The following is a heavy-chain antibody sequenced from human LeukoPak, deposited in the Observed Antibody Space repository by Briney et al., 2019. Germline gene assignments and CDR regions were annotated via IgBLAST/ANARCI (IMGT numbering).Heavy chain of an antibody. CDR2: INSDGSST. CDR3: ARGLSGYASSLGY. J-gene: IGHJ4*02. Sequence: GGSLRLSCAASGFTFSSYAMSWVRQAPGKGLEWVSRINSDGSSTSYADSVRGRFSISRDNAKNTLYLQMNSLRAEDTAVYYCARGLSGYASSLGYWGQGTLVTVSA. V-gene: IGHV3-74*01. D-gene: IGHD6-6*01. CDR1: GFTFSSYA.